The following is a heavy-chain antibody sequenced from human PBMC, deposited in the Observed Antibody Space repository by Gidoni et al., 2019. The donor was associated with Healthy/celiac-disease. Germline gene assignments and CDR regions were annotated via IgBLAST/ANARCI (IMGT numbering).Heavy chain of an antibody. CDR1: GYPISSGYY. Sequence: QVQLQESGQGLVKPSETLSLTCTVSGYPISSGYYWGWIRQPPGKGLEWIGSIYHSGSTYYNPSLKSRVTISVDTSKNQFSLKLSSVTAADTAVYYCARWGVIPSHFDYWGQGTLVTVSS. J-gene: IGHJ4*02. CDR2: IYHSGST. D-gene: IGHD3-10*01. V-gene: IGHV4-38-2*02. CDR3: ARWGVIPSHFDY.